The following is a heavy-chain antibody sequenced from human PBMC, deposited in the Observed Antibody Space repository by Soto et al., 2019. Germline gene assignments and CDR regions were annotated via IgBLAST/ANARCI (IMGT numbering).Heavy chain of an antibody. Sequence: GGSLRLSCAASGFTFSSYAMSWVRQAPGKGLECVSAISGSGVSTYYADSVKGRFTLSRDNSKNPLYLQMNSLRAEDTAVYFCAKESLDYYDSSGLDYWGQGTLVTVSS. CDR2: ISGSGVST. CDR3: AKESLDYYDSSGLDY. J-gene: IGHJ4*02. CDR1: GFTFSSYA. D-gene: IGHD3-22*01. V-gene: IGHV3-23*01.